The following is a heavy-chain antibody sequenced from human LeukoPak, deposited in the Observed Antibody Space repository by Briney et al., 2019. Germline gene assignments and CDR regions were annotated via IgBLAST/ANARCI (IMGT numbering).Heavy chain of an antibody. V-gene: IGHV3-21*04. Sequence: GGSLRLSCAASGFTFSSYSMNWVRQAPGKGLEWVSCISSSSSYIYYADSVKGRFTTSRDNAKNSLYLQMNSLRAEDTAVYYCARDVYCSGGSCYSGSFDYWGQGTLVTVSS. CDR3: ARDVYCSGGSCYSGSFDY. D-gene: IGHD2-15*01. J-gene: IGHJ4*02. CDR2: ISSSSSYI. CDR1: GFTFSSYS.